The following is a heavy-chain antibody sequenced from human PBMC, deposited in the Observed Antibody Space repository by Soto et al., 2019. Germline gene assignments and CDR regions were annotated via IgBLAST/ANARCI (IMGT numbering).Heavy chain of an antibody. J-gene: IGHJ3*01. Sequence: VQLLESGGGLVQPGGSLRLSCAASGFTFSNSDMSWVRQAPGKGLEWVSYISRSADSTYYADSVKGRFTISRDNSKNTLFLQVNRLRNEDTAIYYCAFSSGYFDAFDVWGQGTMVTVSS. CDR2: ISRSADST. CDR1: GFTFSNSD. D-gene: IGHD6-19*01. V-gene: IGHV3-23*01. CDR3: AFSSGYFDAFDV.